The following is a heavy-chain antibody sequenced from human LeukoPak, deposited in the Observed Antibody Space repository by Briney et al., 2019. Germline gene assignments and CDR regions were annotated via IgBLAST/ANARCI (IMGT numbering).Heavy chain of an antibody. CDR1: GGSISSYY. D-gene: IGHD3-22*01. Sequence: PSETLSLTCTVSGGSISSYYWSWIRQPPGKGLEWIGYIYYSGSTNYNPSLKSRVTISVDTSNNQFCLKLGSVTAADTGVYYCARLYYYDSSGYDFDYWGQGTLVTVSS. V-gene: IGHV4-59*08. CDR2: IYYSGST. CDR3: ARLYYYDSSGYDFDY. J-gene: IGHJ4*02.